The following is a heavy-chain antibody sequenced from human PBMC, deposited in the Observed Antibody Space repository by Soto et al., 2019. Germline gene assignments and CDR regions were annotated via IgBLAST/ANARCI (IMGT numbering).Heavy chain of an antibody. CDR2: INPKSGGT. CDR1: GYTSTAYY. V-gene: IGHV1-2*02. J-gene: IGHJ6*02. CDR3: ARSLSPTALNYSDCRDYYNSLDA. D-gene: IGHD3-22*01. Sequence: AAVKDTCKASGYTSTAYYLHGVRQAPGQGLEWMGWINPKSGGTKYEQNSQDRVTTTRDTTISTAYMALSRLRSDDKAVYYCARSLSPTALNYSDCRDYYNSLDAWGQGTTVTVSS.